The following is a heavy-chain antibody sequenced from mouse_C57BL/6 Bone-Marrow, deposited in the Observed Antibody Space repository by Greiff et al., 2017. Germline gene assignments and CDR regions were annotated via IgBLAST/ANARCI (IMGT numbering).Heavy chain of an antibody. V-gene: IGHV1-76*01. Sequence: QVQLQQSGAELVRPGASVKLSCKASGYTFTDYYINWVKQRPGQGLEWIARIYPGSGNTYYNEKFKGKATLTAEKSSSTAYMQLSSLTSEDSAVYFGAIGGYYGHFDYWGQGTTLTVSS. CDR1: GYTFTDYY. CDR2: IYPGSGNT. D-gene: IGHD1-1*01. CDR3: AIGGYYGHFDY. J-gene: IGHJ2*01.